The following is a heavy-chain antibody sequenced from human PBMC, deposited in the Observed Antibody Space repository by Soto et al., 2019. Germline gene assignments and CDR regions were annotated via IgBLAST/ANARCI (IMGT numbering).Heavy chain of an antibody. CDR2: MSYSGST. V-gene: IGHV4-31*03. J-gene: IGHJ3*02. Sequence: QVQLQESGPGLVKPSQTLSLTCTVSGGSISGVTYYWSWIRQHPGKGLEGIGYMSYSGSTYYNPSLKSRIIMSIDTSQNQFSLSLISLTAADTAVYYCATYWGAGSAAKGFHIWGQGTVVTVSS. D-gene: IGHD2-15*01. CDR3: ATYWGAGSAAKGFHI. CDR1: GGSISGVTYY.